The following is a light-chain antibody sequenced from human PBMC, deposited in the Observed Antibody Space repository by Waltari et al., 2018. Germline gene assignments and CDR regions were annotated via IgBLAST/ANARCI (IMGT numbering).Light chain of an antibody. J-gene: IGKJ5*01. Sequence: VMTQSPATLSVFPGESATLSCRASQTVSSHFAWYQQRPGQAPRLLIFDASTRAPSVPARFSGSGSGTEFTLTIRSLQSEDSAVYYCQQYNRWPPITFGQGTRLEIK. CDR1: QTVSSH. V-gene: IGKV3-15*01. CDR2: DAS. CDR3: QQYNRWPPIT.